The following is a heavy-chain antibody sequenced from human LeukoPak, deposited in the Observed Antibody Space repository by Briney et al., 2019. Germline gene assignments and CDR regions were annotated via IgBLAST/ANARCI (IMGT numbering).Heavy chain of an antibody. Sequence: GESLRISCKCSGYSFTKYWISWVRQMPGKGLEWMGRIDPSDSYTKYSPSFQGHVTISADKSISAAYLQWSSLKAPDTAMYYCARHYYETLSAFDIWGQGTMVTVSS. V-gene: IGHV5-10-1*01. CDR3: ARHYYETLSAFDI. CDR1: GYSFTKYW. CDR2: IDPSDSYT. D-gene: IGHD3-22*01. J-gene: IGHJ3*02.